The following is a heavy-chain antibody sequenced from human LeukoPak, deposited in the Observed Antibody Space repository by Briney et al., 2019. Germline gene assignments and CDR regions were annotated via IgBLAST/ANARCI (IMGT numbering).Heavy chain of an antibody. CDR1: GFTFSGYW. CDR3: TRSLDY. Sequence: PGGSLRLSCAASGFTFSGYWMGWVRQAPGKGLEWVANIKADGSAIYYVDSVKGRFTISGDNAKNSLYLQMNSLRAEDTAVYYCTRSLDYWGQGTLVTVSS. CDR2: IKADGSAI. D-gene: IGHD2-15*01. V-gene: IGHV3-7*02. J-gene: IGHJ4*02.